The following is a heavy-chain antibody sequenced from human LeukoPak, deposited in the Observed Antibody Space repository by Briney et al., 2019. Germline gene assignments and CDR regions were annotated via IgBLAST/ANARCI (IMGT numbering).Heavy chain of an antibody. D-gene: IGHD5-18*01. J-gene: IGHJ3*02. CDR2: IYYNGNT. CDR3: ARQPSATAAFDT. Sequence: SETLSLTCAVSGGSMSSYYWSWIRQPPGKGLEWIAYIYYNGNTNYNPSFKGRVTILVDTSNNQFSLKLSSVAAADTAIYYCARQPSATAAFDTWGQGTMVTVSS. CDR1: GGSMSSYY. V-gene: IGHV4-59*08.